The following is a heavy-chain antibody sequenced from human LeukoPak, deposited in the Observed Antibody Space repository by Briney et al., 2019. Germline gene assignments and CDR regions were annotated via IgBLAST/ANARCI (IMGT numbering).Heavy chain of an antibody. CDR1: GGSISSYY. J-gene: IGHJ4*02. Sequence: SETLSLTCTVSGGSISSYYWSWIRQPPGKGLEWIGYIYYSGSTNYNPSLKSRVTISVDTSKNQFSLKLSSVTAADTAVYYCARHVRVLKTYYDFWSGYPEGYFDYWGQGTLVTVSS. CDR3: ARHVRVLKTYYDFWSGYPEGYFDY. CDR2: IYYSGST. V-gene: IGHV4-59*08. D-gene: IGHD3-3*01.